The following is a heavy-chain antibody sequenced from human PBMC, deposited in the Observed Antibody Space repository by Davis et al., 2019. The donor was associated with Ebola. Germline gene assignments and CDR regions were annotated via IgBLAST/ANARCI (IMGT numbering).Heavy chain of an antibody. CDR1: GFTVSSYY. V-gene: IGHV3-66*01. J-gene: IGHJ3*02. CDR2: IYSGGST. D-gene: IGHD6-13*01. Sequence: GSLRLSCAASGFTVSSYYMTWVRQAPGKGLEWVSVIYSGGSTYYADSVKGRFTISRDNSKNTLYLQMNSLRAEDTAVYYCASSSSWYLAYDAFDIWGQGTMVTVSS. CDR3: ASSSSWYLAYDAFDI.